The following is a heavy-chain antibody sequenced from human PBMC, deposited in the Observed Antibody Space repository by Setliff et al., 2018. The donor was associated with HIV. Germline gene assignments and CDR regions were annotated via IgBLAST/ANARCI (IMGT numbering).Heavy chain of an antibody. CDR3: AKDYVENDY. V-gene: IGHV4-61*02. CDR1: GGSISSGSYF. Sequence: SETLSLTCTVSGGSISSGSYFWTWIRQPAGKGLEWIGRIYTSGSTNYNPSLKSRVTISVDTSKNQFSLNLSSVTAADTAVYYCAKDYVENDYWGQGTLVTVSS. J-gene: IGHJ4*02. D-gene: IGHD3-16*01. CDR2: IYTSGST.